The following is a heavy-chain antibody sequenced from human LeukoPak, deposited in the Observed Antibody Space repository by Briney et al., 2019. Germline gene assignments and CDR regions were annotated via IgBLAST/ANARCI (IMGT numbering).Heavy chain of an antibody. Sequence: GGSLRLSCAASGFTFSNYWMHWVRQAPGKGLVWVSRISSDGSDISYADSVKGRFTISRDNAKNTQYLQMNSLRAEDAAVYYCARAREYYYYYGLDVWGQGTTVTVSS. D-gene: IGHD5-24*01. J-gene: IGHJ6*02. CDR3: ARAREYYYYYGLDV. V-gene: IGHV3-74*01. CDR1: GFTFSNYW. CDR2: ISSDGSDI.